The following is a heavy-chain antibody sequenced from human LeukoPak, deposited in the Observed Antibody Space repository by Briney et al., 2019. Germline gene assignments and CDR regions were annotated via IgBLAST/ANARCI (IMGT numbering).Heavy chain of an antibody. CDR3: AKSTTSGDYVWGSYRSLDY. V-gene: IGHV3-74*01. J-gene: IGHJ4*02. CDR2: IASDGSST. D-gene: IGHD3-16*02. Sequence: GGSLRLSCAASGFTFSSYWMNWVRQAPGKGLVWVSRIASDGSSTTYADSVKGRFTISRDNSKNTLYLQMNSLRAEDTAVYYCAKSTTSGDYVWGSYRSLDYWGQGTLVTVSS. CDR1: GFTFSSYW.